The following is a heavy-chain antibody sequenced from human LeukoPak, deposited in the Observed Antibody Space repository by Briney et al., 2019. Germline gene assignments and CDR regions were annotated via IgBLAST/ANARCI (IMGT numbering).Heavy chain of an antibody. CDR2: MNRNSGNT. V-gene: IGHV1-8*03. J-gene: IGHJ6*03. Sequence: ASVKVSCKASGYTFTGYYIHWVRQATGQGLEWMGWMNRNSGNTGYAQKFQGRVTITRNTSISTAYMELSSLRSEDTAVYYCARGGDSSGYYYYYYYYMDVWGKGTTVTVSS. D-gene: IGHD3-22*01. CDR3: ARGGDSSGYYYYYYYYMDV. CDR1: GYTFTGYY.